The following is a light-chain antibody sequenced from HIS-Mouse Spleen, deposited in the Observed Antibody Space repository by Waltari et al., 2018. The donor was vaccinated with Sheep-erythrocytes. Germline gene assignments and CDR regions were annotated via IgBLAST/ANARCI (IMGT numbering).Light chain of an antibody. J-gene: IGLJ1*01. CDR1: SSDVGGYNY. CDR3: CSYAGSYNHV. CDR2: DVS. Sequence: QSALTQPRSVSGSPGQSVTISCTGTSSDVGGYNYVSWYQQHPGKAPKPMIYDVSKRPSGVPDRFSGSKPGHTASLTISGLQAEDEADYYCCSYAGSYNHVFATGTKVTVL. V-gene: IGLV2-11*01.